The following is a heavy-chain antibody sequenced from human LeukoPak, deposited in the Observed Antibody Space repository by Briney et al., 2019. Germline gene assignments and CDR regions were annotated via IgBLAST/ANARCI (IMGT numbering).Heavy chain of an antibody. CDR3: ARGGYHYYYYMDV. Sequence: GGSLRLSCAASGFTFNNYAMHWVRQTPGKGLEWVALISYDGSNKYYADSVKGRFTISRDNSKNTLYLQMNSLRAEDTAVYYCARGGYHYYYYMDVWGKGTTVTVSS. CDR2: ISYDGSNK. V-gene: IGHV3-30*04. J-gene: IGHJ6*03. CDR1: GFTFNNYA.